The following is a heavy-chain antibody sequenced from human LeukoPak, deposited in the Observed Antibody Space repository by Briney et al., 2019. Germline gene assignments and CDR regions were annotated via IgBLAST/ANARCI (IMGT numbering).Heavy chain of an antibody. J-gene: IGHJ4*02. V-gene: IGHV3-66*01. D-gene: IGHD1-20*01. CDR2: IYSGGST. CDR3: ARDLTGDAYFDY. CDR1: GFTVSSNY. Sequence: GGSLSLSCEVSGFTVSSNYMTWVRQAPGKGLEWVSIIYSGGSTYYADSVKGRFAISRDNSKNTLYLQMNSLRAEDTAVFYCARDLTGDAYFDYWGQGTLVTVSS.